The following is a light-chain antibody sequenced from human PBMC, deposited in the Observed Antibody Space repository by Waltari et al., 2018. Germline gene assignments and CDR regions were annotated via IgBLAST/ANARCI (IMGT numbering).Light chain of an antibody. CDR3: QHYVRLPVT. J-gene: IGKJ1*01. Sequence: ERATLSCGASQSVGWSLAWYQQKPGRAPRLLIYGASSRATGIPDRFSASGSGTDFSLSISGLEPEDFAVYYCQHYVRLPVTFGRGTKVEIK. CDR1: QSVGWS. V-gene: IGKV3-20*01. CDR2: GAS.